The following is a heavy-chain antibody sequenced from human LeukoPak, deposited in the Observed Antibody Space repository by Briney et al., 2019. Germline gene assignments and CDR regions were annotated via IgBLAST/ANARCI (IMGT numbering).Heavy chain of an antibody. V-gene: IGHV3-23*01. CDR1: GFTFSSYA. CDR3: AKDLQYSSSPGLFDY. CDR2: ISGSGGST. D-gene: IGHD6-6*01. Sequence: GGSLRLSCAASGFTFSSYAMSWVRRAPGKGLEWVSAISGSGGSTYYADSVKGRFTISRDNSKNTLYLQMNSLRAEDTAVYYCAKDLQYSSSPGLFDYWGQGTLVTVSS. J-gene: IGHJ4*02.